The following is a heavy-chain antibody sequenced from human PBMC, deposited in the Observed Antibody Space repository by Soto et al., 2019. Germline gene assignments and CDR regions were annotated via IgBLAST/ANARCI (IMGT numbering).Heavy chain of an antibody. J-gene: IGHJ4*02. D-gene: IGHD6-19*01. V-gene: IGHV3-21*01. CDR3: ARAYSSGWWTVY. CDR2: ISSSSSYI. CDR1: GGSISSSS. Sequence: PSETLSLTCTVSGGSISSSSYYWGWIRQPPGKGLEWVSSISSSSSYIYYADSVKGRFTISRDNAKNSLYLQMNSLRAEDTAVYYCARAYSSGWWTVYWGQGTLVTV.